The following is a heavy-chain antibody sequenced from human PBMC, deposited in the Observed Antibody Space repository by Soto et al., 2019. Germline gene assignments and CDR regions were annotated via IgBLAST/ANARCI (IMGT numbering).Heavy chain of an antibody. CDR3: TTGITGTTTYYYYGMDV. V-gene: IGHV3-15*07. D-gene: IGHD1-7*01. J-gene: IGHJ6*02. Sequence: EVQLVESGGGLVKPGGSLRLSCAASGFTFSNAWMNWVRQAPGKGLEWVGRIKSKTDGGTTDYAAPVKGRFTISRDDSKNTLSLQMNSLKTEDTAVYYCTTGITGTTTYYYYGMDVWGQGTTVTVSS. CDR2: IKSKTDGGTT. CDR1: GFTFSNAW.